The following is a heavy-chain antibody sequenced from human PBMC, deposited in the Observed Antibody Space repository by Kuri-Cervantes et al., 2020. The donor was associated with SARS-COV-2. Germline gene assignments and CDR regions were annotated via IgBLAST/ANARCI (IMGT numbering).Heavy chain of an antibody. Sequence: ASVKVSCKASGGTFSSYAISWVRQAPGQGLEWMGWISAYNGNTNYAQKLQGRVTMTTDTSTSTAYMELRSLRSDDTAVYYCARGGTYYDILSGQKNWFDPWGQGNLVTVSS. CDR3: ARGGTYYDILSGQKNWFDP. V-gene: IGHV1-18*01. CDR1: GGTFSSYA. CDR2: ISAYNGNT. D-gene: IGHD3-9*01. J-gene: IGHJ5*02.